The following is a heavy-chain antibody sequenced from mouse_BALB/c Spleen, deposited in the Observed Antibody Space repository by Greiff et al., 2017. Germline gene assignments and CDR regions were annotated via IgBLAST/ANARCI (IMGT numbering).Heavy chain of an antibody. CDR2: ISSGGST. CDR3: ARGNYDYPFDY. Sequence: DVKLVESGGGLVKPGGSLKLSCAASGFTFSSYAMSWVRQTPEKRLEWVASISSGGSTYYPDSVKGRFTISRDNARNILYLQMSSLRSEDTAMYYCARGNYDYPFDYWGQGTTLTVSS. J-gene: IGHJ2*01. CDR1: GFTFSSYA. V-gene: IGHV5-6-5*01. D-gene: IGHD2-4*01.